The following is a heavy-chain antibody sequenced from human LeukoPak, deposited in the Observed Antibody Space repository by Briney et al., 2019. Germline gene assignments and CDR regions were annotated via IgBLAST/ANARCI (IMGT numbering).Heavy chain of an antibody. CDR2: INPNSGGT. D-gene: IGHD2-2*01. CDR1: GYTFTGYY. CDR3: ARDMIGCSSTSCPYYYYYGMDV. Sequence: ASVKVSCKASGYTFTGYYMHWVRQAPGQGLEWMGWINPNSGGTNYAQKFQGWVTMTRDTSISTAYMELSRLRSDDTAVYYCARDMIGCSSTSCPYYYYYGMDVWGHGTTVTVSS. J-gene: IGHJ6*02. V-gene: IGHV1-2*04.